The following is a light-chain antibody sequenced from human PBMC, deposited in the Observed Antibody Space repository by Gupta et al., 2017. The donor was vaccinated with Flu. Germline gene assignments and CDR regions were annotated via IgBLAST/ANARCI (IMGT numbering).Light chain of an antibody. CDR1: QSVRSSY. CDR2: GAS. V-gene: IGKV3-20*01. CDR3: QHYGSSPPFT. J-gene: IGKJ3*01. Sequence: LVLTQSPGTLSLSPGERATLSCRASQSVRSSYLAWYQQKLGQAPRLLIYGASSRATGIPDRFSGSGSGTDFTLTINTLEPEDFAVYYCQHYGSSPPFTFGPGTKVDIK.